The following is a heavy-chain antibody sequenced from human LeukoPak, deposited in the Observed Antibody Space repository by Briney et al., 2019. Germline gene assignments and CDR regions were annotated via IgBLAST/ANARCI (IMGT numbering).Heavy chain of an antibody. J-gene: IGHJ6*02. CDR1: GFTFSSYA. CDR3: AKGGSYYPLGYYGMDV. D-gene: IGHD1-26*01. Sequence: TGGSVRLSCAASGFTFSSYAMSWVRQAPGKGLEWVSAISSSGGSTYYADSVKGRFTISRDNSKNTLYLQMNSLRAEDTAVYYCAKGGSYYPLGYYGMDVWGQGTTVTVSS. V-gene: IGHV3-23*01. CDR2: ISSSGGST.